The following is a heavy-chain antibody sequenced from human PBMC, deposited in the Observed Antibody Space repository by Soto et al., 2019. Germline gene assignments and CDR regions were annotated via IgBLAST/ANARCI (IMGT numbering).Heavy chain of an antibody. V-gene: IGHV3-7*03. CDR2: IKQDGSEK. J-gene: IGHJ4*02. CDR3: ARDSTFSGSYYGLNY. CDR1: GFTFSSYW. D-gene: IGHD1-26*01. Sequence: EVQLVESGGGLVQPGGSLRLSCAASGFTFSSYWMSWVRQAPGKGLEWVANIKQDGSEKYYVDSVKGRFTISRDNAKNSLYLQMNSLRAEDTAVYYCARDSTFSGSYYGLNYWGQGTLVTVSS.